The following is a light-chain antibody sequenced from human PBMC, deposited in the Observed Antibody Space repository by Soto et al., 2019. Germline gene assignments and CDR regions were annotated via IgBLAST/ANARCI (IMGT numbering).Light chain of an antibody. CDR2: EGS. CDR1: SSDVGSYNL. CDR3: SSYAGSGNFYV. J-gene: IGLJ1*01. Sequence: QSALTQPASVSGSPGQSITISCSGTSSDVGSYNLVPWYQQHPGKAPKLIIYEGSKRPSGVSNRCSGSKSGNTASLTISGLQPDDEAEYHGSSYAGSGNFYVFGTGTKLTVL. V-gene: IGLV2-23*01.